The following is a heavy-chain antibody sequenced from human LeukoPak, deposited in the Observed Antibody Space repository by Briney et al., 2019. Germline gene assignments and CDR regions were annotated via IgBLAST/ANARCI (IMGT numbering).Heavy chain of an antibody. CDR3: ARLQGKEMTAGYNWFDP. V-gene: IGHV4-59*01. J-gene: IGHJ5*02. CDR2: ISHSGNT. Sequence: PSETLSLTCTVSGGSISPSYWSWIRQPPGKGLEWIAYISHSGNTNYNPSLKSRVTISADTSKNQFSLKLSSVTAADTAVYYCARLQGKEMTAGYNWFDPWGQGTLVTVSS. CDR1: GGSISPSY. D-gene: IGHD2-21*02.